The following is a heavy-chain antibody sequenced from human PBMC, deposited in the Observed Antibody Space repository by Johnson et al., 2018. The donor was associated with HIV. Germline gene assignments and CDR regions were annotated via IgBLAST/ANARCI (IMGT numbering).Heavy chain of an antibody. V-gene: IGHV3-30-3*01. J-gene: IGHJ3*02. CDR2: ISYDGSNK. CDR1: GFAFSTYA. CDR3: ARDHGWSRGWLFDAFDI. D-gene: IGHD6-19*01. Sequence: QVQLVESGGGVVQAGRSLRVSCTASGFAFSTYAMHWVRQAPGKGLEWVAVISYDGSNKYYAASVKGRFTLSRDNAKNSLYLQMNSLRPEDTAVYYCARDHGWSRGWLFDAFDIWGQGTMVTVSS.